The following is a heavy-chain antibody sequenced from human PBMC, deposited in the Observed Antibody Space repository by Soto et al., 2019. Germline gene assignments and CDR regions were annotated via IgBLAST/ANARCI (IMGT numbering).Heavy chain of an antibody. CDR1: GFSLATSGVG. J-gene: IGHJ4*02. V-gene: IGHV2-5*02. CDR2: IYWDDDK. D-gene: IGHD3-3*01. CDR3: AHRLGKYNLWNGGYFDF. Sequence: QITLKESEPTLMRPTRNLTLTCTFSGFSLATSGVGVAWIRQPPGEALEWLAVIYWDDDKRYNPSLRARLAITKDTSRNHVVLTMTNMDPADTGTYYCAHRLGKYNLWNGGYFDFWGQGTLVTVSS.